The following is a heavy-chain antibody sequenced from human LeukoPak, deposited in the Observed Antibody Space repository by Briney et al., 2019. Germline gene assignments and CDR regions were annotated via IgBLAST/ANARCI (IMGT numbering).Heavy chain of an antibody. CDR1: GGTFSSYA. D-gene: IGHD4-23*01. V-gene: IGHV1-69*13. J-gene: IGHJ3*02. CDR3: ASDKDDYGGNRNAFDI. CDR2: IIPIFGTA. Sequence: GASVKVSCKASGGTFSSYAISWVRQAPGQGLEWMGGIIPIFGTANYAQKFQGRVTITADESTSTPYMELSSLRSEDTAVYYCASDKDDYGGNRNAFDIWGQGTMVTVSS.